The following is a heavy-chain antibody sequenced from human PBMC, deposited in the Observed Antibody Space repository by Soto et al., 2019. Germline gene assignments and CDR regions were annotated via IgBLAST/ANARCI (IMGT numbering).Heavy chain of an antibody. Sequence: QVQLVQSRAEVKKPGASVKVSCKASGYTFTGYYMHWVRQAPGQGLEWMGWINPNSGGTNYAQKFQGWVTMTRDTSISTAYMELSRLRSDDTAVYYCARAYGENYYYGMDVWGQGTTVTVSS. J-gene: IGHJ6*02. V-gene: IGHV1-2*04. D-gene: IGHD4-17*01. CDR1: GYTFTGYY. CDR3: ARAYGENYYYGMDV. CDR2: INPNSGGT.